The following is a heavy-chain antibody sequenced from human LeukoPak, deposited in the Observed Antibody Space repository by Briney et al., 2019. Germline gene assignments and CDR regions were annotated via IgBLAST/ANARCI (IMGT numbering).Heavy chain of an antibody. J-gene: IGHJ5*02. Sequence: GESLKISCKGSGYSFTNFWIGWVRQMPGKGLEWMGIMYPGNSNTRYSPSFQGQVTISADKSISTAYLQWSSLKASDTAMYYCARHRGGYCSSTSRQEVWFDPWGQGTLVTVSS. CDR1: GYSFTNFW. CDR3: ARHRGGYCSSTSRQEVWFDP. V-gene: IGHV5-51*01. CDR2: MYPGNSNT. D-gene: IGHD2-2*01.